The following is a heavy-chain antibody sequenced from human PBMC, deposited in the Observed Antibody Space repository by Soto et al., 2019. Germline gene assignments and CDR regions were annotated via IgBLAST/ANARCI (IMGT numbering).Heavy chain of an antibody. J-gene: IGHJ4*02. CDR1: GYNFATYW. CDR3: ARRLDKTLDF. Sequence: GESLKISCKGSGYNFATYWIGWVRQLPGKGLEWMGIIYPHDSDTRYSPSFQGQVTISADKSISTAYLQWSSLKASDTAIYYCARRLDKTLDFWGQGTLVTVYS. V-gene: IGHV5-51*01. CDR2: IYPHDSDT. D-gene: IGHD3-9*01.